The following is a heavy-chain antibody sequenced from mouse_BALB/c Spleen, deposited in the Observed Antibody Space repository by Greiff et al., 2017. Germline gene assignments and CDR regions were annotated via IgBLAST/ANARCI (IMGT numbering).Heavy chain of an antibody. CDR2: IYPGNVNT. D-gene: IGHD2-14*01. Sequence: QVQLQQSGPELVKPGASVRISCKASGYTFTSYYIHWVKQRPGQGLEWIGWIYPGNVNTKYNEKFKGKATLTADKSSSTAYMQLSSLTSEDSAVYFCARADYRYDYAMDYWGQGTSVTVSS. J-gene: IGHJ4*01. CDR3: ARADYRYDYAMDY. CDR1: GYTFTSYY. V-gene: IGHV1S56*01.